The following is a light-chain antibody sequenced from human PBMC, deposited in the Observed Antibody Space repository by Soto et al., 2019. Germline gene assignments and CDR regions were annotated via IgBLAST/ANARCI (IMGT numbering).Light chain of an antibody. CDR3: SSYTSSSTRGV. CDR2: DVS. CDR1: SSDVGGYNY. Sequence: QSALTQPASMSGSPGQSITISCTGTSSDVGGYNYVSWYQQHPGKAPKLMIYDVSNRPSGVSNRFSSSKSGNTASLTISGLQAEDEADYYCSSYTSSSTRGVFGGGTKLTVL. V-gene: IGLV2-14*01. J-gene: IGLJ2*01.